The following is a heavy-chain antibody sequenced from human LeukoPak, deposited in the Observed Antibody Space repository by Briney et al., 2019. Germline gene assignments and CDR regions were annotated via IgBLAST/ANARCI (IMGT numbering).Heavy chain of an antibody. J-gene: IGHJ4*02. CDR3: AKVQRVVVITTPFDY. V-gene: IGHV3-21*04. CDR2: ISSSSSFI. Sequence: GGSLRLSCAASGFTFSTYSMNWVRQAPGKGLEWVSSISSSSSFIYYADSVKGRFTISRDNSKNTLYLQMNSLRAEDTAVYYCAKVQRVVVITTPFDYWGQGTLVTVSS. D-gene: IGHD3-22*01. CDR1: GFTFSTYS.